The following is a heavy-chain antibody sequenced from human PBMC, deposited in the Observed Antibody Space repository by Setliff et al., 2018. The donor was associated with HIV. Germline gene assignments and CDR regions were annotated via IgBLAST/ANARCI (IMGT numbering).Heavy chain of an antibody. Sequence: PGGSLRLSCAASGFTFDDYGMSWVRQAPGKGLEWVSGINWNGDSTGYADSVKGRFTISRDNAKNSLYLQMNSLRAEDTALYYCARDSGCPDCYYYYMDVWGKGTTVTVSS. D-gene: IGHD5-12*01. V-gene: IGHV3-20*04. CDR3: ARDSGCPDCYYYYMDV. J-gene: IGHJ6*03. CDR2: INWNGDST. CDR1: GFTFDDYG.